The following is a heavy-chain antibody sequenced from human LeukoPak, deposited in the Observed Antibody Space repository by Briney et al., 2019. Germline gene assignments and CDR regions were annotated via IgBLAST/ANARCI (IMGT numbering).Heavy chain of an antibody. D-gene: IGHD2-2*01. V-gene: IGHV3-23*01. J-gene: IGHJ3*02. CDR1: GFTFSSYA. Sequence: GGSLRLSCAASGFTFSSYAMSWVRQAPVKGLEWVSDISGSGGRTYYADSVKGRFTISRDNTKNTLYLQMNSLRAEDTAVYYWAKDQQYQLLDAFDIWGQGTMVTVSS. CDR3: AKDQQYQLLDAFDI. CDR2: ISGSGGRT.